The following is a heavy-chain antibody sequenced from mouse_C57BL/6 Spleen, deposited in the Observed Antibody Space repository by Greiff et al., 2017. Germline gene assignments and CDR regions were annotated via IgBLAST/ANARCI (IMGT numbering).Heavy chain of an antibody. Sequence: ESGPELVKPGASVKISCKASGYAFSSSWMNWVKQRPGKGLEWIGRIYPGDGDTNYNGKFKGKATLTADKSSSTAYMQLSSLTSEDSAVYFCGAGAMDYWGQGTSVTVSS. CDR1: GYAFSSSW. J-gene: IGHJ4*01. CDR2: IYPGDGDT. V-gene: IGHV1-82*01. CDR3: GAGAMDY.